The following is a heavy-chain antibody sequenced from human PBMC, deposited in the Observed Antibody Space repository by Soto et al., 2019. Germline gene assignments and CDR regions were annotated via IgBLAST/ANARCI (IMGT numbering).Heavy chain of an antibody. D-gene: IGHD3-9*01. J-gene: IGHJ6*02. Sequence: PGESLKISCKGSGYSFTSYWIGWVRQMPGKGLEWMGIIYPGDSDTRYSPSFQGQVTISADKSISTAYLQWSSLKASDTAMYYCARHNLTIFGYYGMDVRGQGTTVTVSS. CDR2: IYPGDSDT. CDR1: GYSFTSYW. V-gene: IGHV5-51*01. CDR3: ARHNLTIFGYYGMDV.